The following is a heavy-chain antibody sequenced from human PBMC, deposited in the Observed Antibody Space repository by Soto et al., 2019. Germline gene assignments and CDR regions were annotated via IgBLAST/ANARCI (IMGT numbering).Heavy chain of an antibody. CDR3: ARDLGGVNTAEYFQH. CDR1: GFTFSSYW. Sequence: PGGSLRLSCVASGFTFSSYWMSWVRQAPGKGLEWVANIKSDGSEMYYVDSVKGRFTISRDNARKSLYLQMNSLRVEDTALYYCARDLGGVNTAEYFQHWGQGTLVTVSS. V-gene: IGHV3-7*03. J-gene: IGHJ1*01. D-gene: IGHD3-16*01. CDR2: IKSDGSEM.